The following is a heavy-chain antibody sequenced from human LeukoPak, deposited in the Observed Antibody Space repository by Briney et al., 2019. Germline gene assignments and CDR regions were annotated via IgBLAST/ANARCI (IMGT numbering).Heavy chain of an antibody. J-gene: IGHJ4*02. Sequence: GGSLSLSCAASGFTFSSYAMHWVRRAPGKGLEYVSAISSNGGSTYYANSVKGRFTISRDNSKNTLYLQMGSLRAEDMAVYYCARAYPPYDILTGYYDYWGQGTLVTVSS. D-gene: IGHD3-9*01. CDR2: ISSNGGST. CDR1: GFTFSSYA. V-gene: IGHV3-64*01. CDR3: ARAYPPYDILTGYYDY.